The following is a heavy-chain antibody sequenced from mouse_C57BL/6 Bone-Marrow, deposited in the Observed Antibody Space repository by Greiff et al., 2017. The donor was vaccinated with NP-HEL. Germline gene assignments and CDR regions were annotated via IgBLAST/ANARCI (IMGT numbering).Heavy chain of an antibody. CDR2: IYPRSGNT. CDR1: GYTFTSYG. V-gene: IGHV1-81*01. Sequence: LQESGAELARPGASVKLSCKASGYTFTSYGISWVKQRTGQGLEWIGEIYPRSGNTYYNEKFKGKATLTADKSSSTAYMELRSLTSEDSAVYFCARRYYYGSSYGWYFDVWGTGTTVTVSS. D-gene: IGHD1-1*01. J-gene: IGHJ1*03. CDR3: ARRYYYGSSYGWYFDV.